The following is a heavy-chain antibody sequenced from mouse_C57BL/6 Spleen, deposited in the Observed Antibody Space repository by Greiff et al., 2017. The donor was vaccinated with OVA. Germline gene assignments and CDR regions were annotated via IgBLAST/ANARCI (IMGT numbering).Heavy chain of an antibody. CDR1: GFTFSDYG. Sequence: EVKLVESGGGLVKPGGSLKLSCAASGFTFSDYGMHWVRQAPEKGLEWVAYISSGSSTIYYADTVKGRFTISRDNAKNTLFLQMTSLRSEDTAMYYCARWDYYGSSLSYWGQGTLVTVSA. J-gene: IGHJ3*01. CDR2: ISSGSSTI. V-gene: IGHV5-17*01. CDR3: ARWDYYGSSLSY. D-gene: IGHD1-1*01.